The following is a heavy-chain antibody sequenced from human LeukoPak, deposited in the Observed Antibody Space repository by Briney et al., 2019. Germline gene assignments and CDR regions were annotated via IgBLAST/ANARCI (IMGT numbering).Heavy chain of an antibody. V-gene: IGHV4-39*01. D-gene: IGHD1-26*01. CDR2: IYYTGST. J-gene: IGHJ4*02. Sequence: SETLSLTCTVSGGSISSSNYYWHWIRQPPGKGLEWIGNIYYTGSTYYNPSLKSRVTISVDTSKNQFSLKLSSVTAADTAVYYCARWEGGTYYDFDYWGQGTLVTVSS. CDR1: GGSISSSNYY. CDR3: ARWEGGTYYDFDY.